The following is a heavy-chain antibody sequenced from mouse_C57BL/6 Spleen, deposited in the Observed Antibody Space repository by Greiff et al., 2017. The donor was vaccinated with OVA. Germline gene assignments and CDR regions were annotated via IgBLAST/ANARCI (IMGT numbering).Heavy chain of an antibody. D-gene: IGHD1-3*01. CDR1: GFTFSDDS. Sequence: EVQLVESGGGLVQPGGSMKLSCAASGFTFSDDSMAWVRQPPEKGLEWVAEIRNKANSNATYYAESVKCMFTIARDDSKSRFYLQMNSLRAENTDIYYCTRSYNSWFAYWGQGTLVTVSA. J-gene: IGHJ3*01. V-gene: IGHV6-6*01. CDR2: IRNKANSNAT. CDR3: TRSYNSWFAY.